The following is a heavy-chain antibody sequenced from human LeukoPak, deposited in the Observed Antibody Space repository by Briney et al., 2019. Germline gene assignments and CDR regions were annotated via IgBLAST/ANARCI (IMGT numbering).Heavy chain of an antibody. V-gene: IGHV3-23*01. CDR1: GFTFSNAW. CDR2: ISRSGGST. J-gene: IGHJ6*03. Sequence: GGSLRLSCAASGFTFSNAWMSWVRQAPGKGLEWVSAISRSGGSTYYADSVRGRFTISRDNSKNTLYLQMDSLRAEDTAVYYCAKALLWPGERPGYYYYYMDVWGKGTTVTISS. D-gene: IGHD3-10*01. CDR3: AKALLWPGERPGYYYYYMDV.